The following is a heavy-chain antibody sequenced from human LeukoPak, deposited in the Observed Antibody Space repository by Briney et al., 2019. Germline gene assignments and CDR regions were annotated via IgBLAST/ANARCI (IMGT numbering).Heavy chain of an antibody. V-gene: IGHV6-1*01. CDR1: GDSVSTNSAT. CDR3: TRDGRPGFAY. CDR2: TYYRSKWYS. J-gene: IGHJ4*02. Sequence: QTLSLTCAISGDSVSTNSATWNWIRQSPSRGLEWLGRTYYRSKWYSDYAESMKSRIIINPDTSKNQFSLLLNSVTPGDTAVYYCTRDGRPGFAYWGQGTLVTVSS. D-gene: IGHD6-25*01.